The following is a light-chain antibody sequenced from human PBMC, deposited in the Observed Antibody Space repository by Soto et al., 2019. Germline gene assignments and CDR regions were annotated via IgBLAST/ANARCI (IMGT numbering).Light chain of an antibody. CDR3: QQYNSYPYT. V-gene: IGKV1-5*03. CDR1: QSISIW. CDR2: KAS. J-gene: IGKJ2*01. Sequence: DIQMTQSPSTLSASVGDRVTITCRASQSISIWLAWYQQKPGKAPKLLIYKASSIESGVPSRFSGSGTGTEVTLTISSLQPDDFATYYCQQYNSYPYTFGQGTKLEIK.